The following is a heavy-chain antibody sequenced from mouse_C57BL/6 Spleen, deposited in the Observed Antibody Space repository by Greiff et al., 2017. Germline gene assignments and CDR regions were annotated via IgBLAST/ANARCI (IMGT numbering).Heavy chain of an antibody. J-gene: IGHJ4*01. D-gene: IGHD2-5*01. CDR1: GYAFSSYW. Sequence: QVQLQQSGAELVKPGASVKISCKASGYAFSSYWMNWVKQRPGKGLERIGQIYPGDGDTNYNGKFKGKATLTADKSSSTAYMQLSSLTSEDSAVYFCARYSNYYAMDYWGQGTSVTVSS. V-gene: IGHV1-80*01. CDR3: ARYSNYYAMDY. CDR2: IYPGDGDT.